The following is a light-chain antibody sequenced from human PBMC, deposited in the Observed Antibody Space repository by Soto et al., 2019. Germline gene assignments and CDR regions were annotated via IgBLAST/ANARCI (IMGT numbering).Light chain of an antibody. V-gene: IGLV2-8*01. CDR1: SNDIGGYNS. CDR2: DVT. CDR3: CSYAGSNSLI. Sequence: QSALTQPPSASGSPGQSVTISCTGTSNDIGGYNSVSCYQHHPGKAPKLMIYDVTKRPSGVPDRFSGSKSGNTASLTVSGLQAEDEADYYCCSYAGSNSLIFGGGTQLTVL. J-gene: IGLJ7*01.